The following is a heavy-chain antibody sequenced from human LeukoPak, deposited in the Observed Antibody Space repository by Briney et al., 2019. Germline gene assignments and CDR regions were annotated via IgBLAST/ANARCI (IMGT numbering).Heavy chain of an antibody. CDR1: GFTLCSYG. D-gene: IGHD2-15*01. CDR2: ISYDGSNK. J-gene: IGHJ3*01. CDR3: ARGISAVVPRAFDR. Sequence: GGSLRLSCAASGFTLCSYGTHGGREAPGEGGGWVAVISYDGSNKYYADSVKGRLTISRDNAKNSLFLQMSSLRAEDTAVYYCARGISAVVPRAFDRWGQGTMVTVSS. V-gene: IGHV3-30*03.